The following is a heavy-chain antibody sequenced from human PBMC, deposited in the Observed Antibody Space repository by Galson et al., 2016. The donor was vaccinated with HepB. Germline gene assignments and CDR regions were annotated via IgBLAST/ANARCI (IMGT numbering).Heavy chain of an antibody. CDR2: ISPSSGDT. CDR3: ARTPDIYCSSTSCYVGVFDY. Sequence: SVKVSCKASGYAFTTYCIHWVRQAPGQGLKWMGIISPSSGDTTYAQNFQGRVTITRDTSASTAYKELSSLRSEDTAVYYCARTPDIYCSSTSCYVGVFDYWGQGTLVTVSS. CDR1: GYAFTTYC. J-gene: IGHJ4*02. D-gene: IGHD2-2*01. V-gene: IGHV1-46*01.